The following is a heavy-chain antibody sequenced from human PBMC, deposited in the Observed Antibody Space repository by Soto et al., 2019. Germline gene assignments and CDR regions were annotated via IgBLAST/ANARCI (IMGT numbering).Heavy chain of an antibody. J-gene: IGHJ6*02. CDR3: AKDQSYYCSASKPRNNYYYCGMDV. Sequence: QVQLVESGGGVVQPGRSLRLSCAVSGFTFSSYGMHWVRHAPGKGLEWVAVISYDGSNKYYADSVKGRFTISRDNSKRTLYLQMNILRAEDTAVYYCAKDQSYYCSASKPRNNYYYCGMDVWGQWTTVTVSS. D-gene: IGHD3-10*01. V-gene: IGHV3-30*18. CDR1: GFTFSSYG. CDR2: ISYDGSNK.